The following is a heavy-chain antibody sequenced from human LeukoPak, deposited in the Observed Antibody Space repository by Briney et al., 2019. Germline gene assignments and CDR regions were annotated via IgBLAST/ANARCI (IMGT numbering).Heavy chain of an antibody. CDR3: ARDGCSEGSCED. CDR2: IRSSGNTI. CDR1: GFTFSSYE. Sequence: GGSLTLSCAASGFTFSSYEMNWVRQAPGKGLEWLSYIRSSGNTIYYADSVKSRFTISRDNDKNSLYLQMESLRAEDTAVYYCARDGCSEGSCEDWGQGTLVTVSS. J-gene: IGHJ4*02. D-gene: IGHD2-15*01. V-gene: IGHV3-48*03.